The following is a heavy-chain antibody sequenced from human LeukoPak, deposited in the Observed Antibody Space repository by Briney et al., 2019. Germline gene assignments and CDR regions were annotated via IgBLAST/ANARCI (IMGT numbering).Heavy chain of an antibody. CDR3: ARTKWQLPWT. V-gene: IGHV3-11*06. D-gene: IGHD1-26*01. CDR2: ITSTSSIM. Sequence: PGGSLRLSCAASGFTFSDYYMSWVRQAPGKGLEWVSHITSTSSIMNYAESVKGRFTISRDNTKNSVYLEMNSLRAEDTAIYYCARTKWQLPWTWGLGTLVTVSS. CDR1: GFTFSDYY. J-gene: IGHJ4*02.